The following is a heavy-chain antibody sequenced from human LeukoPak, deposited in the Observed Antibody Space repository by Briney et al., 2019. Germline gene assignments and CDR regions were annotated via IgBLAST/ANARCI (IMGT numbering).Heavy chain of an antibody. Sequence: SETLSLTCTVSGGSISSYYWSWIRQPPGKGLEWIGYIYYSGSTNYNPSLKSRVTILVDTSKNQFSLKLSSVTAADTAVYYCARDLRGYGMDVWGQGTTVTVSS. V-gene: IGHV4-59*01. CDR1: GGSISSYY. CDR3: ARDLRGYGMDV. D-gene: IGHD1-26*01. CDR2: IYYSGST. J-gene: IGHJ6*02.